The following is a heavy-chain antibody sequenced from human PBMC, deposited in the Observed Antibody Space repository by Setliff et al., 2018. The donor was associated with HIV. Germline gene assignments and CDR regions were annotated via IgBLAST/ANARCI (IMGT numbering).Heavy chain of an antibody. Sequence: SVTLSLTCTVSGGSIGSYCWSWIRQPPGKGLEWIGTICYSATTNYNPSLKNRVAISVDTSKNQFSLKLTSVTPADTAVYYCARRSGAAVFYYFDYWGQGTLVTVSS. V-gene: IGHV4-59*01. J-gene: IGHJ4*02. CDR3: ARRSGAAVFYYFDY. CDR2: ICYSATT. D-gene: IGHD6-13*01. CDR1: GGSIGSYC.